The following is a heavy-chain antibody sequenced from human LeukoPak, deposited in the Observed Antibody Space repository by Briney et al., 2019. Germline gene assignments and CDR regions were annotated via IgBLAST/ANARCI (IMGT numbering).Heavy chain of an antibody. CDR1: GCSFTSYW. Sequence: GGSLQISCKGSGCSFTSYWIGWVRQVPGKGLEWMGIIYPGDSDTRYSPSFQGQVTISADKSISTAYLQWSSLKASDTAMYYCARHVSVFAPFQHWGQGTLVTVSS. CDR2: IYPGDSDT. D-gene: IGHD3-10*02. V-gene: IGHV5-51*01. CDR3: ARHVSVFAPFQH. J-gene: IGHJ1*01.